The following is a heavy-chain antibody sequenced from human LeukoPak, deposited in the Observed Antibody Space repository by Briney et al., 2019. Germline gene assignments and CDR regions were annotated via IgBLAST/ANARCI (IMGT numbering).Heavy chain of an antibody. V-gene: IGHV4-61*02. CDR3: ATTLEMATTRQDY. J-gene: IGHJ4*02. CDR2: IYTSGST. D-gene: IGHD5-24*01. Sequence: SETLSLTCTVSGGSISSGSYYWRWIRQPAGKGLEWIGRIYTSGSTNYNPSLKSRVTISVDTSKNQFSLKLSSVTAADTAVYYCATTLEMATTRQDYWDQGTLVTVSS. CDR1: GGSISSGSYY.